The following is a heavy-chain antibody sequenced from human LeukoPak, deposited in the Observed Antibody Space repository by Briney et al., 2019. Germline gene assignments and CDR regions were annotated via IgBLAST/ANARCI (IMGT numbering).Heavy chain of an antibody. V-gene: IGHV3-7*02. CDR2: IKQDGSEK. D-gene: IGHD1-1*01. CDR1: RFSFSSSW. J-gene: IGHJ4*02. Sequence: GGSLSLSCAASRFSFSSSWMTWVRQAPGKGLEWVATIKQDGSEKFYVNSVKGRFTISRDNTKDSLYLQMNSLRADDTAVYYCASLWDDGYWGQGTLVTVSS. CDR3: ASLWDDGY.